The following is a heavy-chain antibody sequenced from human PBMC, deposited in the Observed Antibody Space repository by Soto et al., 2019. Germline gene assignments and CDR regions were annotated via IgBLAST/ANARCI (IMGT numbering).Heavy chain of an antibody. Sequence: QVQLVESGGGVVQPGRSLRLSCAASGFTFSNYGMHWVRQAPGKGLEWVAVIWYDGSNKYYADFVKGRFTISRDNSRNTLYLQMDSLRAEDTAVFYCTRDRRGYTDYWGQGTLVTVSS. J-gene: IGHJ4*02. V-gene: IGHV3-33*01. CDR2: IWYDGSNK. D-gene: IGHD5-12*01. CDR3: TRDRRGYTDY. CDR1: GFTFSNYG.